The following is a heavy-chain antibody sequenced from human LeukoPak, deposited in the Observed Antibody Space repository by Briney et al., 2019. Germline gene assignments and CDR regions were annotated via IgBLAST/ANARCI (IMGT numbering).Heavy chain of an antibody. V-gene: IGHV1-18*01. D-gene: IGHD3-16*01. J-gene: IGHJ3*02. CDR3: ASWPHYVWGTATPDAFDI. CDR1: GYTFTSYG. Sequence: ASVKVSCKASGYTFTSYGISWVRQAPGQGLEWMGRISAYNGNTNYAQKLQGRVTMTTDTSTSTAYMELRSLRSDDTAVYYCASWPHYVWGTATPDAFDIWGQGTMVTVSS. CDR2: ISAYNGNT.